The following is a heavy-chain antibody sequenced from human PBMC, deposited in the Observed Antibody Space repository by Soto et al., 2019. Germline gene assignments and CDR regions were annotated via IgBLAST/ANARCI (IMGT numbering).Heavy chain of an antibody. CDR3: ARGWQQLVPRY. J-gene: IGHJ4*02. D-gene: IGHD6-13*01. V-gene: IGHV4-34*01. Sequence: SETLSLTCAVYGGSFSGYYWSWIRQPPGKGLEWIGEINHSGSTNYNPSLKSRVTISVDTSKNQFSLKMSSVTAVDTAVYYCARGWQQLVPRYWGQGTLVTVSS. CDR2: INHSGST. CDR1: GGSFSGYY.